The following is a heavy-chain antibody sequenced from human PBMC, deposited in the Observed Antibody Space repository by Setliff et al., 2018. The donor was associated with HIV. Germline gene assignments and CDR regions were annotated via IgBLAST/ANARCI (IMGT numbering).Heavy chain of an antibody. V-gene: IGHV1-69*13. Sequence: SVKVSCKASGYTFTSYDISWVRQAPGQGLDWMGGIIPVFGTTNYAQKFQDRVTITADESTSTAYMELSSLRSEDTAVYYCARGGVYYYDSSGWSMDYWGQGTLVTVSS. J-gene: IGHJ4*02. CDR2: IIPVFGTT. CDR1: GYTFTSYD. CDR3: ARGGVYYYDSSGWSMDY. D-gene: IGHD3-22*01.